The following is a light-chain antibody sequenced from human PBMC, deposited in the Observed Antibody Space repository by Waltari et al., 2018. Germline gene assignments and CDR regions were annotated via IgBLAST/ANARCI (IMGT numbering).Light chain of an antibody. Sequence: DVVLTQSPLSLPVTLGQPASISFRSSQSLVYSDGNTYLNWFHQRPGQSPRRLIYKVSDRDSGVPDRFSGSGSGTDFTLKITRVEAEDVGVFYCMQAMLWPPTFGQGTNLEIK. CDR2: KVS. CDR3: MQAMLWPPT. V-gene: IGKV2-30*01. CDR1: QSLVYSDGNTY. J-gene: IGKJ2*01.